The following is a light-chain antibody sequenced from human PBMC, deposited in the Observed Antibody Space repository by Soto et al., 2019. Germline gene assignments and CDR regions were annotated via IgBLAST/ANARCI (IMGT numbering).Light chain of an antibody. CDR3: QSYDSSLSGYVV. CDR1: SSNIGAGYD. V-gene: IGLV1-40*01. J-gene: IGLJ2*01. Sequence: QLVLTQPPSVSGAPGQRVTISCTGSSSNIGAGYDVHWYQQLPGTAPKLLIYGNSNRPSGVPDRFSGSKSGTSASLAITGLQAEDEADYYCQSYDSSLSGYVVFGGGTKVNVL. CDR2: GNS.